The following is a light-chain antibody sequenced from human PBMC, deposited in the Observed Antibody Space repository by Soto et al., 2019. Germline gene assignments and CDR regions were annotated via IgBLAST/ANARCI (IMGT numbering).Light chain of an antibody. CDR1: QSITKW. CDR2: EAS. Sequence: DIQMTQSPSSLSASVGDRVTMACRASQSITKWLAWYQQTAGKAPKLLIYEASTLQSGVPPRFRASGSGTEFNLTISSLQPEDFATYYCQHYNTDPYTFGLGTKVDLK. J-gene: IGKJ2*01. CDR3: QHYNTDPYT. V-gene: IGKV1-5*03.